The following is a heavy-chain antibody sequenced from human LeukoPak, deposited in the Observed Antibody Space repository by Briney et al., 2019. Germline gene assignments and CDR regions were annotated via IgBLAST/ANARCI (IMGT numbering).Heavy chain of an antibody. CDR1: GFTFTSFG. CDR2: ISGSGGST. V-gene: IGHV3-23*01. D-gene: IGHD6-13*01. Sequence: GGSLRLSCAASGFTFTSFGMSWVRQAPGKGLEWVSAISGSGGSTYYADSVKGRFTISRDNSKNTLYLQMNSLRAEDTAVYYCAKDQGRSSWYSKGYYYYYGMDVWGQGTTVTVSS. CDR3: AKDQGRSSWYSKGYYYYYGMDV. J-gene: IGHJ6*02.